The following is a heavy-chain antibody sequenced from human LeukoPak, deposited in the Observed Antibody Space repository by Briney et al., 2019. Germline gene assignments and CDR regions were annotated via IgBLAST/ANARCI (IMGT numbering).Heavy chain of an antibody. V-gene: IGHV3-33*06. CDR3: AKLGGDRGVTNDY. CDR2: IWYDGSNK. CDR1: GFTFNRYA. Sequence: GGSLRLSCAASGFTFNRYAMSWVRQAPGKGLEWVAVIWYDGSNKYYADSVKGRFTISRDNSKNTLYLQMNSLRAEDTAVYYCAKLGGDRGVTNDYWGQGTLVTVSS. J-gene: IGHJ4*02. D-gene: IGHD4-17*01.